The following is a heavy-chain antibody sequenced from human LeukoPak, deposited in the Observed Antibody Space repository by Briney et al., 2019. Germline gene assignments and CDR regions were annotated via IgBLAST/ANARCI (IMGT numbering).Heavy chain of an antibody. D-gene: IGHD3-22*01. CDR3: ASHYDTSGYHYFDF. V-gene: IGHV3-30-3*01. J-gene: IGHJ4*02. CDR2: ISYDGSNK. CDR1: GFTFSRYA. Sequence: PGGSLRLSCAASGFTFSRYAMHWVRQAPGKGLEWVAVISYDGSNKYYADSVKGRFTISRDSSKNTLYLQMSSLRAEDTAVYYCASHYDTSGYHYFDFRGQGTLVTVSS.